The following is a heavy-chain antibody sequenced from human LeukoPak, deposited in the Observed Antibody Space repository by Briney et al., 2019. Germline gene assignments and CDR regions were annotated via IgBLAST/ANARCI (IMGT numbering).Heavy chain of an antibody. CDR3: ARFGTTMVRGVRTHYGMDV. D-gene: IGHD3-10*01. J-gene: IGHJ6*02. CDR2: IWYDGSNK. Sequence: GGSLRLSCAASGFTFSSYGMHWVRQAPGKGLEWVAVIWYDGSNKYYADSVKGRFTISRDNSKNTLYLQMNSLRAEDTAVYYCARFGTTMVRGVRTHYGMDVWGQGTTVTVSS. V-gene: IGHV3-33*01. CDR1: GFTFSSYG.